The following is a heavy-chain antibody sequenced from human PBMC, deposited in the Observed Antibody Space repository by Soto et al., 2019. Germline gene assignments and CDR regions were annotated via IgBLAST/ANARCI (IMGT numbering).Heavy chain of an antibody. CDR1: GYTFTNND. CDR3: ARMESFGSLNWFDP. J-gene: IGHJ5*02. CDR2: MNPGSGDT. Sequence: ASVKVSCKASGYTFTNNDVSWVRQATGQGLEWMGWMNPGSGDTGYAQKFQGRVTMTRDISIATAYMELNSLTSEDTAIYYCARMESFGSLNWFDPWGQGTLDT. D-gene: IGHD5-18*01. V-gene: IGHV1-8*02.